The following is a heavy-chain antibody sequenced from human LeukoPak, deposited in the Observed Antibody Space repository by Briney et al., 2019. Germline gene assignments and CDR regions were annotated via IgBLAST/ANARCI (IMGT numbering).Heavy chain of an antibody. CDR1: DGSISSYY. V-gene: IGHV4-59*08. CDR3: ARQYSSGWYYFDY. D-gene: IGHD6-19*01. J-gene: IGHJ4*02. CDR2: VYYSGST. Sequence: SETLSLTCTVFDGSISSYYRSWIRQPPGKGLEWIGYVYYSGSTSYNPSLRSRVTMSVDTSNNQFSLNLTSVTAADTAVYYCARQYSSGWYYFDYWGQGNLVTVSS.